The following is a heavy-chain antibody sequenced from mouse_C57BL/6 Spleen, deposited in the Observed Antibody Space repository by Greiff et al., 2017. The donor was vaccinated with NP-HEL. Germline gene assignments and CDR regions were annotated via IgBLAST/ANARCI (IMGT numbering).Heavy chain of an antibody. CDR1: GFTFSSYG. CDR2: ISSGGSYT. Sequence: DVKLQESGGDLVKPGGSLKLSCAASGFTFSSYGMSWVRQTPDKRLEWVATISSGGSYTYYPDSVKGRFTISRDNAKNTLYLQMSSLKSEDTAMYYCARQGTGDAMDYWGQGTSVTVSS. D-gene: IGHD3-3*01. J-gene: IGHJ4*01. V-gene: IGHV5-6*02. CDR3: ARQGTGDAMDY.